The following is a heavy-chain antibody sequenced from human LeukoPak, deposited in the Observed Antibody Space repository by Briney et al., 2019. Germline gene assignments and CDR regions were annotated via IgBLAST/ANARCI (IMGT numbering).Heavy chain of an antibody. CDR3: ATGGGSGSPPFDY. CDR1: GGAFSSYA. J-gene: IGHJ4*02. V-gene: IGHV1-69*06. D-gene: IGHD3-10*01. Sequence: ASVKVSCKASGGAFSSYAISWVRQAPGQGLEWMGGIIPIFGTANYAQKFQGRVTITADKSTSTAYMELSSLRSEDTAVYYCATGGGSGSPPFDYWGQGTLVTVSS. CDR2: IIPIFGTA.